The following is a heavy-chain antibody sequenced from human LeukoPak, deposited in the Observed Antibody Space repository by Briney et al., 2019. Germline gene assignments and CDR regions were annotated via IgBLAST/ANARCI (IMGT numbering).Heavy chain of an antibody. CDR2: IKSKIDGGTT. J-gene: IGHJ4*02. D-gene: IGHD6-19*01. Sequence: PGGSLRLSCVASGFTFSNVWTSWVRQAPGKGLEWVGRIKSKIDGGTTDYAAPVKGRFTISRDDSKDTLYLQMNSLKTEDTAVYYCSTEMRSVALFDYWGQGNLVTVSS. CDR1: GFTFSNVW. CDR3: STEMRSVALFDY. V-gene: IGHV3-15*01.